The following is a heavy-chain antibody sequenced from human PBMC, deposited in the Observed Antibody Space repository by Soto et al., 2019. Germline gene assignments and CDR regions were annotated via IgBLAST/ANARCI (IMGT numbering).Heavy chain of an antibody. CDR1: GFTFSYYW. D-gene: IGHD1-26*01. J-gene: IGHJ3*01. V-gene: IGHV3-74*01. CDR2: IHRDGSST. CDR3: ARGDRGAFDL. Sequence: EVQLVESGGGLVRPGGSLRLSCAASGFTFSYYWMHWVRQAPGKGLVWVSRIHRDGSSTTYADFVKGRFIISRDNPRNTVDLQMNSVRVEDTAVYYCARGDRGAFDLWGQGTVVTVSS.